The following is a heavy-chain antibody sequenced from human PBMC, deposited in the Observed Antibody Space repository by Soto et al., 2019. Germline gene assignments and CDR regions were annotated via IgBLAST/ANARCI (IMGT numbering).Heavy chain of an antibody. J-gene: IGHJ4*01. CDR1: GFVFSAYA. Sequence: EVQLLESGGGLVQPGESLRLSCTGSGFVFSAYAMSWVRQASGKGLEWVASISGGGVTTYYADSVKGRFTISRDNSKNTLYLQMNSLGGEDSAMYSCARDMAYWGHGSLVTVSS. D-gene: IGHD3-10*01. CDR3: ARDMAY. CDR2: ISGGGVTT. V-gene: IGHV3-23*01.